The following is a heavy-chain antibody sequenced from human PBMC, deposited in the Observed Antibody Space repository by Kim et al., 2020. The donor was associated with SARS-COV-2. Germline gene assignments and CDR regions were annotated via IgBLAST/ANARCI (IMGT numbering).Heavy chain of an antibody. CDR1: GYSFTSYW. Sequence: GESLKISCKGSGYSFTSYWISWVRQMPGKGLEWMGMIDPSDSYTNYSPSFQGHVTISADKSISTAYLQWSSLKASDTAMYYCARSGFGELSNLTPSYYYYGMDVWGQGTTVTVSS. J-gene: IGHJ6*02. CDR3: ARSGFGELSNLTPSYYYYGMDV. D-gene: IGHD3-10*01. V-gene: IGHV5-10-1*01. CDR2: IDPSDSYT.